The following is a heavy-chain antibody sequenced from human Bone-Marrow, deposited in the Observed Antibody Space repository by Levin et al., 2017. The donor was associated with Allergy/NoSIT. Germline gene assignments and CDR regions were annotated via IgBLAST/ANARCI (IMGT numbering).Heavy chain of an antibody. CDR1: GFSFSTYA. V-gene: IGHV3-23*01. CDR2: INDRGFST. D-gene: IGHD1-26*01. J-gene: IGHJ4*02. Sequence: TGGSLRLSCAASGFSFSTYAMSWVRQAPGKGLEWVATINDRGFSTYYTDSVKGRFTISRDNSKNTVSLQMNNLRVEDTALYYCARWRGSGSRGNFDSWGQGTLVTVSS. CDR3: ARWRGSGSRGNFDS.